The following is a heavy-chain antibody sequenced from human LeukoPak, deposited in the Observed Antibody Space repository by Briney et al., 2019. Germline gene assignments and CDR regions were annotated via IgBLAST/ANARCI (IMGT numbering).Heavy chain of an antibody. V-gene: IGHV3-21*01. CDR1: GFTFSTYS. Sequence: PGGSLRLSCAASGFTFSTYSMNWVRQAPGKGLEWVSSISPSSSYIYYAGSVRGRFTISRDNAKNSLYLQMNSLRAEDTAVYYCARSGYCSSTSCYADFWGQGTLVTVSS. J-gene: IGHJ4*02. CDR3: ARSGYCSSTSCYADF. CDR2: ISPSSSYI. D-gene: IGHD2-2*01.